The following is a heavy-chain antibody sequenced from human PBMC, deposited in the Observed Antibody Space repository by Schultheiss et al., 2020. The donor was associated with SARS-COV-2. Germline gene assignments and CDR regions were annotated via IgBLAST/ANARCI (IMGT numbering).Heavy chain of an antibody. J-gene: IGHJ4*02. Sequence: ASVKVSCKASGGTFTSYAISWVRQAPGQGLEWMGGIIPNSGGTNYAQKLQGRVTMTRDTSISTAYMELSSLRSEDTAVYYCARELRFLEWLGPYYFDYWGQGTLVTVSS. CDR2: IIPNSGGT. V-gene: IGHV1-2*02. CDR3: ARELRFLEWLGPYYFDY. CDR1: GGTFTSYA. D-gene: IGHD3-3*01.